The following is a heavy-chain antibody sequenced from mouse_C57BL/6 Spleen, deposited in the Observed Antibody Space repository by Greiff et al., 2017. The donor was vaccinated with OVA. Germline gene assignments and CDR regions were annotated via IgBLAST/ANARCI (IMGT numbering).Heavy chain of an antibody. CDR3: TRNWDEGYVDV. D-gene: IGHD4-1*01. CDR1: GFTFSSYA. CDR2: ISSGGDYI. J-gene: IGHJ1*03. V-gene: IGHV5-9-1*02. Sequence: EVHLVESGEGLVKPGGSLKLSCAASGFTFSSYAMSWVRQTPEKRLEWVAYISSGGDYIYYAATVKGRFTISRDNARKTLYLQMSSLKSEDTAMYDCTRNWDEGYVDVWGTGTTVTGSS.